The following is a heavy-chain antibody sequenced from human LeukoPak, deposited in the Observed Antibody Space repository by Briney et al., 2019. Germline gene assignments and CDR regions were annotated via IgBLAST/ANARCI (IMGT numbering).Heavy chain of an antibody. J-gene: IGHJ5*02. CDR3: ARRLGYCSSTSCYKNWFDP. D-gene: IGHD2-2*01. Sequence: SETLSLTCTVSGGSISSYYWSWIRQPAGKGLEWIGRIYTSGSTNYNPSLKSRVTMSVDTSKNQFSLKLSSVTAADTAVYYCARRLGYCSSTSCYKNWFDPWGQGTLVTVSS. V-gene: IGHV4-4*07. CDR2: IYTSGST. CDR1: GGSISSYY.